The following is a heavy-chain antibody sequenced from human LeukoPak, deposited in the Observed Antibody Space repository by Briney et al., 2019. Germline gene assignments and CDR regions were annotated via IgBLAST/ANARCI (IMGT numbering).Heavy chain of an antibody. Sequence: PSQTLSLTCTVSGGSISSSGYYWSWMRQPPGKGLECIGYIYHSGYTYYNPTLESRVIMSVDTSKNQFSLKLNFVTAADTAVYYCARAGYCSSTSCYLDNWGQGTLVTVSS. D-gene: IGHD2-2*01. CDR2: IYHSGYT. V-gene: IGHV4-30-2*01. CDR1: GGSISSSGYY. CDR3: ARAGYCSSTSCYLDN. J-gene: IGHJ4*02.